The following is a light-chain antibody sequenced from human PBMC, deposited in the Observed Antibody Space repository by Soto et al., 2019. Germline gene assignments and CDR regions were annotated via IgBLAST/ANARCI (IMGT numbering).Light chain of an antibody. CDR1: QAISSY. CDR3: QQYNSYSRT. CDR2: AAS. V-gene: IGKV1-8*01. Sequence: AIRMTQSPSSLSASTGDRVTITCRASQAISSYLAWYQQKPGKAPKLLIYAASTLQSGVPARFSGSGSGTEFTLTISSLQPDDFATYYCQQYNSYSRTFGQGTKVDIK. J-gene: IGKJ1*01.